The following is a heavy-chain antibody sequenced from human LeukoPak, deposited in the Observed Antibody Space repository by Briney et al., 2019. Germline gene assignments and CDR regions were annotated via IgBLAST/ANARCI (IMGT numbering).Heavy chain of an antibody. J-gene: IGHJ4*02. V-gene: IGHV3-30*02. CDR1: EFTFSNYG. CDR3: AKARSWAPPPY. Sequence: GGSLRLSCAASEFTFSNYGMHWVRQAPGKGLEWVAFIRHDGRNKYYADSVQGRFAISRDNSKNTLYLQMNSLRAEDTAIYYCAKARSWAPPPYWGQGTLVTVSS. D-gene: IGHD6-13*01. CDR2: IRHDGRNK.